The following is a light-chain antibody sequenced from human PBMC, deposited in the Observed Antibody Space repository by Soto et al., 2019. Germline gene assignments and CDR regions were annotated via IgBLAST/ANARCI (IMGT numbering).Light chain of an antibody. CDR1: QSVRSSY. Sequence: EIVLTQSPGTLSLSPGERATLACRASQSVRSSYLAWYQQKPGQAPRLLIYGASTRATGIPDRFSGSGSGTDFTLTISSLEHEDFAVYYCQQYGSSPRFTFGPGTKVDIK. CDR3: QQYGSSPRFT. CDR2: GAS. V-gene: IGKV3-20*01. J-gene: IGKJ3*01.